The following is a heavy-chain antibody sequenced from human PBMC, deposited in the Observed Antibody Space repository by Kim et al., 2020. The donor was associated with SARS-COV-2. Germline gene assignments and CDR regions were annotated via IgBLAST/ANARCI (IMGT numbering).Heavy chain of an antibody. D-gene: IGHD5-18*01. Sequence: GGGLVQPGRSLRLSCAASGFTFDDYAMHWVRQAPGKGLEWVSGISWNSGSIGYADSVKGRFTISRDNAKNSLYLQMNSLRAEDTALYYCAKADTADYYGMDVWGQGTTVTVSS. CDR3: AKADTADYYGMDV. J-gene: IGHJ6*02. CDR1: GFTFDDYA. CDR2: ISWNSGSI. V-gene: IGHV3-9*01.